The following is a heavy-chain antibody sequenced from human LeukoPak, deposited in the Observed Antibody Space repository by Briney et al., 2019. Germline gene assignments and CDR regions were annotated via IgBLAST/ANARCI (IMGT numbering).Heavy chain of an antibody. CDR2: ISGSGGST. D-gene: IGHD6-6*01. CDR1: GFTFSSYA. CDR3: AKGGAARPRYYYYYMDV. V-gene: IGHV3-23*01. J-gene: IGHJ6*03. Sequence: GGSLRLSCAASGFTFSSYAMSWVRQAPGKGLEWVSAISGSGGSTYYADSVKGRFTISRDNSKNTLYLQMNSLRAEDTAVYYCAKGGAARPRYYYYYMDVWGKGTTVTVSS.